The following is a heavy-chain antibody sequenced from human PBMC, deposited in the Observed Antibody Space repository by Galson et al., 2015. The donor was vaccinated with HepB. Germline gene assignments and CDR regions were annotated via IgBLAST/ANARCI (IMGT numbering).Heavy chain of an antibody. CDR2: ISGRGDNT. Sequence: SLRLSCAASGFTFSGYAMSWVRQAPGKGLEWVSSISGRGDNTYYADSEKGRFTISRDNSRSTLYLQMNSLRAEDTAVYYCAKDPPRGVINRGRAFDVWGQGTMVAVSS. CDR1: GFTFSGYA. D-gene: IGHD3-10*01. J-gene: IGHJ3*01. CDR3: AKDPPRGVINRGRAFDV. V-gene: IGHV3-23*01.